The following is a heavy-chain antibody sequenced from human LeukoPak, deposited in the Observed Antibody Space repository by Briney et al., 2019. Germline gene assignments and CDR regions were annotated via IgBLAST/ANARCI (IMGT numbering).Heavy chain of an antibody. Sequence: SETLSLTCTVSGGSISSSSYYWGWIRQPPGKGLEWIGSIYYSGSTYYNPSLKSRVTISVDTSKNQFSLKLSSVTAADTAVYYCARGTAVVTFGTWGQGIPVIVSS. CDR2: IYYSGST. J-gene: IGHJ5*02. CDR3: ARGTAVVTFGT. D-gene: IGHD5-18*01. V-gene: IGHV4-39*07. CDR1: GGSISSSSYY.